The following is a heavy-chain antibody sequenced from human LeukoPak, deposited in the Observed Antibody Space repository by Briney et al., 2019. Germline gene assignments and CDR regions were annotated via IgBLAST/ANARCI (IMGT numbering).Heavy chain of an antibody. CDR1: GGSISSGSYY. V-gene: IGHV4-61*02. CDR3: ASSVRGWLQFDY. CDR2: LYTSGST. D-gene: IGHD5-24*01. J-gene: IGHJ4*02. Sequence: SQTLSPTCTVSGGSISSGSYYWNWIRQPAGKGLEWIGRLYTSGSTNYNPSLKSRVTISVDTSKNQFSLKLSSVTAADTAVYYCASSVRGWLQFDYWGQGTLVTVSS.